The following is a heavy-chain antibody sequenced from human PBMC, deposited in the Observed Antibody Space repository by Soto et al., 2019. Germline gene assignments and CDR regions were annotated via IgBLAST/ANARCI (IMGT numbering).Heavy chain of an antibody. Sequence: ASVKVTCKASGYTFTSYGISWVRQAPGQGLEWMGWISAYNGNTNYAQKLQGRVTMTTDTSTSTAYMELRSLRSDDTAVYYCARDAYYYDSSGYYPNDAFDIWGQGTMVTVSS. J-gene: IGHJ3*02. CDR3: ARDAYYYDSSGYYPNDAFDI. D-gene: IGHD3-22*01. V-gene: IGHV1-18*01. CDR2: ISAYNGNT. CDR1: GYTFTSYG.